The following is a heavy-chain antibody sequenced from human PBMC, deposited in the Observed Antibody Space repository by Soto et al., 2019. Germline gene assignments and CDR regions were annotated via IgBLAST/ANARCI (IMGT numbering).Heavy chain of an antibody. CDR3: ARVYSGSYSDS. CDR1: GGSISSNNG. Sequence: SATLSRTCAVSGGSISSNNGWSWVRQPPGKGLEWIGEIFHSGSTHYSPSLKSRVTISVDKSKKYFSLNLTSVTAADTAVYYCARVYSGSYSDSWGQGTLVTVS. D-gene: IGHD1-26*01. CDR2: IFHSGST. J-gene: IGHJ4*02. V-gene: IGHV4-4*02.